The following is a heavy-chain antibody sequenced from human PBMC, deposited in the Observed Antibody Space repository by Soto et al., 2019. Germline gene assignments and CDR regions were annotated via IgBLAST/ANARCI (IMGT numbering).Heavy chain of an antibody. V-gene: IGHV3-30*02. D-gene: IGHD3-10*02. J-gene: IGHJ4*02. CDR1: GFSFSNNG. CDR2: MSYDGSDT. CDR3: TIVRVADSALDH. Sequence: GGSLRLSCAASGFSFSNNGMHWVRQTPGRGLEWVAFMSYDGSDTFYADSVKGRFTISRDNSKNTLFLHMSNLRAEDTAMYYCTIVRVADSALDHWGQGTLVTVSS.